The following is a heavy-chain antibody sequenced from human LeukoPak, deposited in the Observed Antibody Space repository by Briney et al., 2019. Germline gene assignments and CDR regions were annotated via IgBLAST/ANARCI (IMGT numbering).Heavy chain of an antibody. CDR1: GYTFTGHY. D-gene: IGHD3-10*01. J-gene: IGHJ6*03. CDR3: ARAGGITMVRGIIPGDYYYYYMDV. Sequence: ASVKVSCKASGYTFTGHYMHWVRQAPGQGLEWMGWISAYNGNTNYAQKLQGRVTMTTDTSTSTAYMELRSLRSDDTAVYYCARAGGITMVRGIIPGDYYYYYMDVWGKGTTVTISS. V-gene: IGHV1-18*04. CDR2: ISAYNGNT.